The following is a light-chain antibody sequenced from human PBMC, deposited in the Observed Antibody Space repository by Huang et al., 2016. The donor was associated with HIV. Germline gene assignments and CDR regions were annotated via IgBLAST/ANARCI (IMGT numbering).Light chain of an antibody. CDR2: AAS. CDR1: QTISTF. J-gene: IGKJ4*01. CDR3: QQTSSVPLT. Sequence: DIQMTPSPSSLSASVGDRISITCRASQTISTFLNWYQQKPGKAPKLLIYAASNLQSGVSSRFSGTGSGTLFTLTVTGLLPDDFATYFCQQTSSVPLTFGGGTKVEMK. V-gene: IGKV1-39*01.